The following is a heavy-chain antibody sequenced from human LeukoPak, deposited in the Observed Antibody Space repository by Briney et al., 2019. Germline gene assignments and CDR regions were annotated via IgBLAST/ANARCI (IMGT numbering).Heavy chain of an antibody. V-gene: IGHV3-30*18. D-gene: IGHD5-18*01. Sequence: GGSLRPSCAASGFSFDTYGMHWVRQPPGTGLEWVAVISYDGSYKYYANSVKGRFTISRDNSKNTLYLQMNSLRAEDTAVYYCAKPSDTAMVTPTTDYWGQGTLVTVSS. CDR2: ISYDGSYK. CDR1: GFSFDTYG. CDR3: AKPSDTAMVTPTTDY. J-gene: IGHJ4*02.